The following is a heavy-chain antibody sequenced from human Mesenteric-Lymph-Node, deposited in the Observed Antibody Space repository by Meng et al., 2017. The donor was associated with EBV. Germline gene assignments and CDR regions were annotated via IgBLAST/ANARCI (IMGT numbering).Heavy chain of an antibody. CDR3: ASRGDGIFSNYDWFDL. CDR1: GGSFTGHY. CDR2: VDQSGVS. V-gene: IGHV4-34*01. J-gene: IGHJ5*02. D-gene: IGHD3-22*01. Sequence: QVRLQKGGAGLLKASGTLSLTCAVDGGSFTGHYWGWIRQPPGKGLEWIGEVDQSGVSNYNPSLKSRVTMSLDTSKNQFSLKLSSVTAADTAVYYCASRGDGIFSNYDWFDLWGQGTLVTVSS.